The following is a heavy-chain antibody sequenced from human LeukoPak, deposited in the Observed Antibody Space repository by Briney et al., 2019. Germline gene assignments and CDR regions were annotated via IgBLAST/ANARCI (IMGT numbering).Heavy chain of an antibody. V-gene: IGHV4-34*01. CDR2: INHSGST. Sequence: SETLSLTCAVYGGSFSGYYWSWIRQPPGKGLEWIGEINHSGSTSYNPSLKSRVTISVDTSKDQFSLKLSSVTAADTAVYYCARVVSVDTAMVFDYWGQGTLVTVSS. J-gene: IGHJ4*02. CDR3: ARVVSVDTAMVFDY. CDR1: GGSFSGYY. D-gene: IGHD5-18*01.